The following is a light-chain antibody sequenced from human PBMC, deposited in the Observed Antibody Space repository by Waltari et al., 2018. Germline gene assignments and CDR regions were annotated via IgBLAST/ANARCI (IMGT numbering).Light chain of an antibody. CDR2: EVN. J-gene: IGLJ3*02. V-gene: IGLV2-18*02. CDR3: ASYRSGNTWV. CDR1: STDVGGYNH. Sequence: QSALPPPPSVSASPGQSATISCTGTSTDVGGYNHLSWYQQSPGPAPKLIIYEVNNRPSGVPDRFSGSKSGNTASLTISGLQAEDEADYYCASYRSGNTWVFGGGTMLTVL.